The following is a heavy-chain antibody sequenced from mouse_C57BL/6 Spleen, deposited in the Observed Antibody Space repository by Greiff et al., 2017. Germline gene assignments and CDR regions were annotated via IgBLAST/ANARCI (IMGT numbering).Heavy chain of an antibody. V-gene: IGHV1-26*01. D-gene: IGHD1-1*01. CDR1: GYTFTDYY. J-gene: IGHJ2*01. CDR2: INPNNGGT. Sequence: EVQLQQSGPELVKPGASVKISCKASGYTFTDYYMNWVKQSHGKSLEWIGDINPNNGGTSYNQKFKGKATLTVDKSSSTAYMELRSLTSEDSAVYYCAMTTVVATPLDYWGQGTTLTVSS. CDR3: AMTTVVATPLDY.